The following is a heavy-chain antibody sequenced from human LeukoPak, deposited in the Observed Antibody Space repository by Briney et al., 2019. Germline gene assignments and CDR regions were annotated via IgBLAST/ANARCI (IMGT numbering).Heavy chain of an antibody. J-gene: IGHJ4*02. D-gene: IGHD3-3*01. CDR1: GGTFSSYA. Sequence: ASVKVSCKASGGTFSSYAISWVRQAPRQGLEWMGGIIPIFGRANYAQKFQGRVTITTDESTSTAYMELSSLRSEDTAVYYCASTPGVLRFLEWHGNLDYWGQGTLVTVSS. CDR3: ASTPGVLRFLEWHGNLDY. CDR2: IIPIFGRA. V-gene: IGHV1-69*05.